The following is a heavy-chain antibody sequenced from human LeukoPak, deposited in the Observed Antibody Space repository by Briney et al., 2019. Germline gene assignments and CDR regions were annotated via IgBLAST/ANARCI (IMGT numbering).Heavy chain of an antibody. V-gene: IGHV3-21*01. Sequence: GGSLRLSCAASGFTFSSYTLNWVRQAPGKGLEWVSSITIRGTYIYYADSVEGRFTISRDDAKNSLYLQMNSLRAEDTAVYYCARPASDYDFWSGFYPDYYYYYMDVWGKGTTVTVSS. D-gene: IGHD3-3*01. CDR3: ARPASDYDFWSGFYPDYYYYYMDV. CDR1: GFTFSSYT. CDR2: ITIRGTYI. J-gene: IGHJ6*03.